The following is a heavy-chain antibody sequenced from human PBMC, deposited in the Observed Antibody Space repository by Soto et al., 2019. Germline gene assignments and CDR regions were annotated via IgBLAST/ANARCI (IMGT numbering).Heavy chain of an antibody. CDR3: AKVPKSLLVVPAAIVYYFDY. V-gene: IGHV3-23*01. Sequence: GGSLRLSCAASGFTFSSYAMSWVRQAPGKGLEWVSAISGSGGSTYYADSVKGRFTISRDNSKNTLYLQMNSLRAEDTAVYYCAKVPKSLLVVPAAIVYYFDYWGQGTLVNVSS. CDR1: GFTFSSYA. D-gene: IGHD2-2*01. CDR2: ISGSGGST. J-gene: IGHJ4*02.